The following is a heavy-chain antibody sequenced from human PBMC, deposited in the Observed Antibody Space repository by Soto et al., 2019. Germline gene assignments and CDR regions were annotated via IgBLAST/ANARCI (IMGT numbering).Heavy chain of an antibody. V-gene: IGHV4-30-2*01. CDR3: ARGNVVANDY. CDR1: GGSISSGGYS. Sequence: SETLSLTYAVSGGSISSGGYSWSWIRQPPGKGLEWIGYIYHSGSTYYNPSLKSRVTISADRSKNQFSLKLSSVTAADTAVYYCARGNVVANDYWGQGTLVTVSS. D-gene: IGHD2-21*01. J-gene: IGHJ4*02. CDR2: IYHSGST.